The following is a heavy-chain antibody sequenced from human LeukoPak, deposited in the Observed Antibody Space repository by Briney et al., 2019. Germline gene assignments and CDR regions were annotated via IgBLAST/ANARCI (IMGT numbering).Heavy chain of an antibody. CDR1: GDSVSSDSAA. CDR3: AREVRVQVWLLYYFDY. V-gene: IGHV6-1*01. CDR2: TYYTSEWHH. D-gene: IGHD6-19*01. J-gene: IGHJ4*02. Sequence: SQTLSLTCAIPGDSVSSDSAAWNWIRQSPSRGLEWLGRTYYTSEWHHDYAVSVKSRMTINPDTSNNQFSLQLNSVTPEDTAVYYCAREVRVQVWLLYYFDYWGQGTLVTVSS.